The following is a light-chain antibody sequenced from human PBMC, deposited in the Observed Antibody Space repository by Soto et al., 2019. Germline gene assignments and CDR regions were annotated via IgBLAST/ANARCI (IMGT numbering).Light chain of an antibody. Sequence: EIVLTQSPDTLSLSPGQRATLSCRASQSVRSDYFAWYQQKPGQAPSVIIFGVSTRATGVPDRFSGSGSGTDFTLTISRLEPEDFALYYCQQYGNSPLTFGGGTKVEIK. CDR2: GVS. CDR3: QQYGNSPLT. V-gene: IGKV3-20*01. CDR1: QSVRSDY. J-gene: IGKJ4*01.